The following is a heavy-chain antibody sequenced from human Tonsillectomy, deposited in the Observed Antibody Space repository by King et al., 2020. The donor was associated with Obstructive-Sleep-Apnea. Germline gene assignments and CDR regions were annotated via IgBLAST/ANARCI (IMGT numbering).Heavy chain of an antibody. Sequence: VQLVESGGGLVQPGRSLRLSCTASGFPFGDYAMSWFRQAPGKGLEWVGFIRSKAYGGTTEYAASVKGRFTISRDDSKSIAYLQMNSLKTEDTAVYYCTRDPLYDSSGYYFPHFDYWGQGTLVTVSS. D-gene: IGHD3-22*01. J-gene: IGHJ4*02. CDR2: IRSKAYGGTT. CDR1: GFPFGDYA. CDR3: TRDPLYDSSGYYFPHFDY. V-gene: IGHV3-49*03.